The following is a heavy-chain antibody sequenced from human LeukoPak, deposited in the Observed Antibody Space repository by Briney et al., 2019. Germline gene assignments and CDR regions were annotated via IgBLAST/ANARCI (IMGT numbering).Heavy chain of an antibody. J-gene: IGHJ6*02. CDR1: GFTVSSNY. D-gene: IGHD6-13*01. V-gene: IGHV3-53*01. CDR3: VRDRGIASTGGYGMDV. Sequence: GGSLRLSCAASGFTVSSNYMSWVRQAPGTGLEWVSIIHNNGITHYADSVKGRFTLSRYNSKNTLYLQMNSLRAEDTAVYYCVRDRGIASTGGYGMDVWGQGTTVTVSS. CDR2: IHNNGIT.